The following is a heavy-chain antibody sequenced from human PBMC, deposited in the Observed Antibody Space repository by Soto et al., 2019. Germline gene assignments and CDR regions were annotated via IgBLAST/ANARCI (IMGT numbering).Heavy chain of an antibody. CDR3: ARGTGYHTH. CDR1: GYTFASFG. D-gene: IGHD3-16*02. J-gene: IGHJ4*02. CDR2: ISAYNGNT. Sequence: QVHLVQSGAEVKKPEASVKVSCKASGYTFASFGFSWVRQAPGQGLEWMGWISAYNGNTNYAQKFQGRVTMTTDTSTSTTYMELRSLRSDDTAMYYCARGTGYHTHWGQGTLVSVSS. V-gene: IGHV1-18*01.